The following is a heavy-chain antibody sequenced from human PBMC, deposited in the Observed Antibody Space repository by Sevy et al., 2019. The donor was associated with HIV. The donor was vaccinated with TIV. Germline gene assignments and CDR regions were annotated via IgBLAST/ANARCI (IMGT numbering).Heavy chain of an antibody. D-gene: IGHD2-15*01. V-gene: IGHV3-48*01. CDR2: ISDRSDTI. Sequence: GGSLRLSCAASGFIFSNYYMTWVRQAPGKGLEWVSYISDRSDTISYADSVKGRFTISRDNAKNALYLQTSSLRGEATAVYYCARVRDRYCSGGSCYYGYFFDYWGQGTLVTVSS. J-gene: IGHJ4*02. CDR1: GFIFSNYY. CDR3: ARVRDRYCSGGSCYYGYFFDY.